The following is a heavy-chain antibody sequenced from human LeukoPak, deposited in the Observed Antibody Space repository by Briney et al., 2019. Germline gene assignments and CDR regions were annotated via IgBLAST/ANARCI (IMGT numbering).Heavy chain of an antibody. V-gene: IGHV3-7*01. CDR3: AREGVPAALYYYYMDV. CDR2: IKQDGSEK. CDR1: GFTLSTYW. J-gene: IGHJ6*03. Sequence: GGSLRLSSAASGFTLSTYWMSWVRPGPGKGREWGANIKQDGSEKYYVDSVKGRFTISRDNTKNSLYLQMNSLRAEDTAVYYCAREGVPAALYYYYMDVWGKGNTVTVSS. D-gene: IGHD2-2*01.